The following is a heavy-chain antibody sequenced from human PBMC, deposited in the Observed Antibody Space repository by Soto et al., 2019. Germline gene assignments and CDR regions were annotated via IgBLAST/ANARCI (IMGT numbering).Heavy chain of an antibody. Sequence: SETLSLXCTVSGVSISSYYWSWIRQPPGKGLEWIGYIYYSGSTNYNPSLKSRVTISVDTSKNQFSLKLSSVTAADTAVYYCARRLYYDSSGFEGGGMDVWGQGTTVTVSS. J-gene: IGHJ6*02. CDR3: ARRLYYDSSGFEGGGMDV. CDR1: GVSISSYY. CDR2: IYYSGST. D-gene: IGHD3-22*01. V-gene: IGHV4-59*08.